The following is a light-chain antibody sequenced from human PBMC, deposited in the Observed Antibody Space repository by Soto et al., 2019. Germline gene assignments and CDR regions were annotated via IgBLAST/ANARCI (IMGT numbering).Light chain of an antibody. V-gene: IGLV4-69*01. CDR1: SGHSSYA. Sequence: QAVVTQSPSASASLGASVKLTRTLSSGHSSYAIAWHQQQPEKGPRYLMKLNSDGSHSKGDGIPDRFSGSSSGAERYLTISSLQSEDEADYYCQTWGTDIVVFSGGTKLTVL. J-gene: IGLJ2*01. CDR3: QTWGTDIVV. CDR2: LNSDGSH.